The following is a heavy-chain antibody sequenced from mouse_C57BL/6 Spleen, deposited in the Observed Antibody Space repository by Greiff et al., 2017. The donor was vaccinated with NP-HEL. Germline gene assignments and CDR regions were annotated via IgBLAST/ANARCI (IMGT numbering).Heavy chain of an antibody. Sequence: EVKLQESGPELVKPGASVKISCKASGYSFTDYNMNWVKQSNGKSLEWIGVINPNYGTTSYNQKFKGKATLTVDQSSSTAYMQLNSLTSEDSAVYYCAREHFGSGDAMDYWGQGTSVTVSS. CDR3: AREHFGSGDAMDY. CDR2: INPNYGTT. D-gene: IGHD6-1*01. J-gene: IGHJ4*01. V-gene: IGHV1-39*01. CDR1: GYSFTDYN.